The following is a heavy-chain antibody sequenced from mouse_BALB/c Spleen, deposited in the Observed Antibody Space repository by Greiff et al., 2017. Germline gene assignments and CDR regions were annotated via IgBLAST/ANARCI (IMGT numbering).Heavy chain of an antibody. J-gene: IGHJ2*01. Sequence: QVQLKQSGPGLVAPSQSLSITCTVSGFSLTSYGVHWVRQPPGKGLEWLGVIWAGGSTSYNSALMSRLSISKDNSKCQVFLIMNSLQTDDTAMYYCARGDYGNYVDYWGQGTTLTVSS. CDR2: IWAGGST. CDR3: ARGDYGNYVDY. V-gene: IGHV2-9*02. D-gene: IGHD2-1*01. CDR1: GFSLTSYG.